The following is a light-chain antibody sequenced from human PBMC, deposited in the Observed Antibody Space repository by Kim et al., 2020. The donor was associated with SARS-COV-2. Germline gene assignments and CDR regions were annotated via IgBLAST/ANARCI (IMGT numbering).Light chain of an antibody. CDR1: SLRSYY. V-gene: IGLV3-19*01. CDR3: NSRDNNDNVL. CDR2: CKN. Sequence: VALGQTVRVTCQGDSLRSYYTSWFQQKPGQAPIVVVYCKNNRPSGIPARFSGSSSGNTASLTITGTQAGDEADYYCNSRDNNDNVLFGGGTQLTVL. J-gene: IGLJ2*01.